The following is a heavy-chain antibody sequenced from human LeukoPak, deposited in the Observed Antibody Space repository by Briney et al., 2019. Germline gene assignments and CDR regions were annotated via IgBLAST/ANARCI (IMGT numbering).Heavy chain of an antibody. CDR2: VSGISNGT. Sequence: PGGSLRLSCTVSGFTVSSNSMSWVRQAPGKGLEWVSAVSGISNGTYYADSVKGRFTISRDNSKNTLYLLMNSLRAEDTAVYYCAKWGCSGGSCYPFAYWGQGTLVTVSS. D-gene: IGHD2-15*01. V-gene: IGHV3-23*01. CDR3: AKWGCSGGSCYPFAY. CDR1: GFTVSSNS. J-gene: IGHJ4*02.